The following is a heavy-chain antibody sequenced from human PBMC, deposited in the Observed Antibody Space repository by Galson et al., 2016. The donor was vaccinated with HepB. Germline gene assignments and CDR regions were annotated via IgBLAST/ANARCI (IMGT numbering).Heavy chain of an antibody. CDR3: AVWSPHLSESSGS. CDR1: GFTFSHAW. Sequence: SLRLSCAASGFTFSHAWMSWVRQAPGKGLEWVSGISGTGSATYYADAVTGRFTISRDNSKNSVYLQMNSLRDEDTAVYYCAVWSPHLSESSGSWGQGARVTVSS. J-gene: IGHJ5*02. CDR2: ISGTGSAT. D-gene: IGHD3-22*01. V-gene: IGHV3-11*04.